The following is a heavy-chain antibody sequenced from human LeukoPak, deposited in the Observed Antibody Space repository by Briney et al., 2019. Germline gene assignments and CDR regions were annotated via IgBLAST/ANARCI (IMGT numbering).Heavy chain of an antibody. CDR1: GGSISSYY. CDR3: ARSSAYFTVNYYFDY. CDR2: IYYSGST. D-gene: IGHD2-21*01. J-gene: IGHJ4*02. Sequence: SETLSLTCTVSGGSISSYYLSWIRQPPGKGLEWIGYIYYSGSTNYNPSLKSRVTISVDTSKNQFSLKLSSVTAADTAVYYCARSSAYFTVNYYFDYWGQGTLVTVSS. V-gene: IGHV4-59*01.